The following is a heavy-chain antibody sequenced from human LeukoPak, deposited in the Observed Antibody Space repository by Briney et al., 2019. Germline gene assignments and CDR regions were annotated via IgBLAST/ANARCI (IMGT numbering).Heavy chain of an antibody. CDR3: ARDSAIAAADPYYYYGMDV. CDR2: IIPIFGTA. CDR1: GGPFSSYA. J-gene: IGHJ6*04. Sequence: GSSVKVSFKASGGPFSSYAIGWVRQAPGQGLEWMGGIIPIFGTANYTQKFQGRVTITADKSTSTAYMELSSLRSEDTAVYYCARDSAIAAADPYYYYGMDVWGKGTTVTVSS. V-gene: IGHV1-69*06. D-gene: IGHD6-13*01.